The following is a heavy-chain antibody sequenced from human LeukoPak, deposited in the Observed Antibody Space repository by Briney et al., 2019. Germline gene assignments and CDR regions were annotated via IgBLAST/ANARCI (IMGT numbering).Heavy chain of an antibody. J-gene: IGHJ4*02. CDR3: ARIASSGYYSLDY. CDR1: GYTCTGYY. D-gene: IGHD3-22*01. Sequence: ASVNLSFNASGYTCTGYYMHWVRHAPGQGLEWMGWSNPNSGGTNYAQKFQSRVTMTTDTSISTAYMELSRLRSDTTAVYSCARIASSGYYSLDYWGQGTLVTVSS. CDR2: SNPNSGGT. V-gene: IGHV1-2*02.